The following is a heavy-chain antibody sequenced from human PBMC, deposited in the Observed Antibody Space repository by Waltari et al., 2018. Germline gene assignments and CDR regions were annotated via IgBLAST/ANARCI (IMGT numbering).Heavy chain of an antibody. V-gene: IGHV1-69-2*01. Sequence: GYTFTDYYMHWVQQAPGKGLEWMGRVDPEDGETIYAEKFQGRVTITADTSTDTAYMELSSLRSEDTAVYYCATDRTTVTSFWGQGTLVTVSS. D-gene: IGHD4-17*01. CDR3: ATDRTTVTSF. CDR1: GYTFTDYY. CDR2: VDPEDGET. J-gene: IGHJ4*02.